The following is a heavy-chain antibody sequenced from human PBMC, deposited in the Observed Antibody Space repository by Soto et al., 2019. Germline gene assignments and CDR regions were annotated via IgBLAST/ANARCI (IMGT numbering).Heavy chain of an antibody. J-gene: IGHJ6*02. Sequence: QVQLQESGPGLVRPSETLSLTCTVSGGSISNSYWSWIRQSPGKGLEWIGYIYSSGSTNYNPSLKSRVTISVDTSKNQFSLKLISLIAADTAVYYCARHSPPFFYGSGPWDVWGQGTTVTVSS. CDR2: IYSSGST. D-gene: IGHD3-10*01. CDR3: ARHSPPFFYGSGPWDV. CDR1: GGSISNSY. V-gene: IGHV4-59*08.